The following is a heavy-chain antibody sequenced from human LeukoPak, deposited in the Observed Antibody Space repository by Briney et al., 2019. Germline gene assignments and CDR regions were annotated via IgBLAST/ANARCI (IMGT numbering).Heavy chain of an antibody. V-gene: IGHV4-34*01. J-gene: IGHJ4*02. Sequence: SETLSLTCAVYGGSFSGYYWNWIRQPPGKGLEWIGEINRTGSTNYNPSLKSRVTISVDTSKNQFSLKLSSVTAADTAVYYCAREAPQSNWRGDYFDYWGQGTQVTVSS. D-gene: IGHD1-1*01. CDR1: GGSFSGYY. CDR3: AREAPQSNWRGDYFDY. CDR2: INRTGST.